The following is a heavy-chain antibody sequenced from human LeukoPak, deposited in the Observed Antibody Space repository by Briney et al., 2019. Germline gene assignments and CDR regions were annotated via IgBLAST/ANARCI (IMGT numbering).Heavy chain of an antibody. D-gene: IGHD2-15*01. CDR1: GLPFDVYA. J-gene: IGHJ5*02. CDR2: INWEGWNN. CDR3: AKYRPSAYGGYCSGGSCYGTWFDP. V-gene: IGHV3-43*02. Sequence: GGSLKLPCGACGLPFDVYAMHWVPQAPGKGVEGVSFINWEGWNNFYGGSVEGRFHIHRDHSKNSLYAQMNRVSTGEGALYYCAKYRPSAYGGYCSGGSCYGTWFDPWGQGTLVTVSS.